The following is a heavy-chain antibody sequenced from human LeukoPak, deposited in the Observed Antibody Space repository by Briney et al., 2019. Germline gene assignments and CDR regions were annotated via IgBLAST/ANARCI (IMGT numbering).Heavy chain of an antibody. J-gene: IGHJ4*02. D-gene: IGHD1-26*01. Sequence: GGSLRLSCAASGFTFSSYEMNWVRQAPGKGLEWVSTIGGGGESTYYADSAKGRFTNSRDNSKNTVYLQMNSLRAEDTAVYYCAKVLSGSQDYWGQGTLVTVFS. CDR1: GFTFSSYE. CDR2: IGGGGEST. V-gene: IGHV3-23*01. CDR3: AKVLSGSQDY.